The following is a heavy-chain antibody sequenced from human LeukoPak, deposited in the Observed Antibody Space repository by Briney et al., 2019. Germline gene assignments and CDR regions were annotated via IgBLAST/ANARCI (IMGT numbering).Heavy chain of an antibody. CDR1: GYTLTELS. D-gene: IGHD3-10*01. Sequence: ASVKVSRKVSGYTLTELSMHWVRQAPGKGLEWMGGFDPEDGETIYAQKFQGRVTMTEDTSTDTAYMELSSLRSEDTAVYYCATTYLRYYYGSGSYFDLWAVAPWSLSPQ. J-gene: IGHJ2*01. CDR3: ATTYLRYYYGSGSYFDL. V-gene: IGHV1-24*01. CDR2: FDPEDGET.